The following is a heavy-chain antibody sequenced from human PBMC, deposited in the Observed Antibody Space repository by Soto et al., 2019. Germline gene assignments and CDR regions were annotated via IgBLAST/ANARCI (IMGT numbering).Heavy chain of an antibody. CDR1: GYSFTSYW. J-gene: IGHJ6*02. Sequence: GESLKISCKGSGYSFTSYWIGWVRQMPGKGLEWMGIIYPGDSDTRYSPSFQGQVTISADKSISTAYLQWSSLKASDTAMYYCARSQQQLGTYYYYYGMDVWGQVTTVTVSS. V-gene: IGHV5-51*01. D-gene: IGHD6-13*01. CDR3: ARSQQQLGTYYYYYGMDV. CDR2: IYPGDSDT.